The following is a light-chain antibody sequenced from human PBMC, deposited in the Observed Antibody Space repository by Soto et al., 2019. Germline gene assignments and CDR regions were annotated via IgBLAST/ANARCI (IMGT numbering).Light chain of an antibody. J-gene: IGLJ2*01. V-gene: IGLV2-8*01. CDR2: EVS. CDR3: SSYVDSIVL. Sequence: QSALTQPPSASGSPGQSVTISCTGTSSDVGGYNYVYWYQQHPGKAPKLMISEVSKRPSGVPDRFSGSKSGNTASLSVSGLQAEDEADYYSSSYVDSIVLFGGGTKLTVL. CDR1: SSDVGGYNY.